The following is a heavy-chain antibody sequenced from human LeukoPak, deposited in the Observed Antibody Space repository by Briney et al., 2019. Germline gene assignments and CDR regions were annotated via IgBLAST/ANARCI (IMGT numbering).Heavy chain of an antibody. CDR2: MNPSGGTT. CDR1: GYTFTSYG. CDR3: AREESGGLFDY. V-gene: IGHV1-46*01. D-gene: IGHD3-16*01. Sequence: ASVKVSCKASGYTFTSYGISWARQAPGQGLEWMGKMNPSGGTTTYAQKFQGRVTVTRDTPTSTVYMEMSSLRPEDTAVYYCAREESGGLFDYWGQGTLLTVSS. J-gene: IGHJ4*02.